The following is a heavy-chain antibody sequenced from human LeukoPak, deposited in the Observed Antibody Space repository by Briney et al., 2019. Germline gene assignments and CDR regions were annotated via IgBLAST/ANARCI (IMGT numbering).Heavy chain of an antibody. Sequence: GGSLRLSCAASGFTFSSYAMHWVRQAPDKGLEWVAVISYDGSNKYYADSVKGRFTISRDNSKNTLYLQMNSLRAEDTAVYYCARGSDPYDILTGYYLSWGQGTLVTVSS. D-gene: IGHD3-9*01. CDR2: ISYDGSNK. J-gene: IGHJ4*02. V-gene: IGHV3-30-3*01. CDR3: ARGSDPYDILTGYYLS. CDR1: GFTFSSYA.